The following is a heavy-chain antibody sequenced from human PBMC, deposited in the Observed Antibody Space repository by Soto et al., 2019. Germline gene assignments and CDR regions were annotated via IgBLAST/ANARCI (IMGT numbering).Heavy chain of an antibody. CDR3: ARHYGYGSGSYYYYYGMDV. CDR1: GGSISSSIYY. Sequence: SETLSLTCTVSGGSISSSIYYCCLILHPPGKGLEWIGSIYYSGSTYYNPSLKSRVTISVDSSKNQFSLKLSSVTAADTAVYYCARHYGYGSGSYYYYYGMDVWGQGTTVTVSS. J-gene: IGHJ6*02. D-gene: IGHD3-10*01. CDR2: IYYSGST. V-gene: IGHV4-39*01.